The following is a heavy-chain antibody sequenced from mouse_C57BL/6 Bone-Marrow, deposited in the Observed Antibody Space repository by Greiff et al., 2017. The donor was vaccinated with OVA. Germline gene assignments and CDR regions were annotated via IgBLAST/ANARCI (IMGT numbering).Heavy chain of an antibody. CDR3: TRDGYYAMDY. J-gene: IGHJ4*01. Sequence: DVHLVESGEGLVKPGGSLKLSCAASGFTFSSYAMSWVRQTPEKRLEWVAYISSGGDYICYADTVKGRFTISRDNARNTLYLQMSSLKSEDTAMYYCTRDGYYAMDYWGQGTSVTVSS. CDR2: ISSGGDYI. CDR1: GFTFSSYA. D-gene: IGHD2-3*01. V-gene: IGHV5-9-1*02.